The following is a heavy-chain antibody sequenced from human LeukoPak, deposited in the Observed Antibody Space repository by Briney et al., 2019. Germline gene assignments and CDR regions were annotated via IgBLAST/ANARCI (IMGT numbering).Heavy chain of an antibody. V-gene: IGHV4-59*01. CDR1: GGSISSYY. D-gene: IGHD6-19*01. J-gene: IGHJ4*02. CDR2: IYYSGST. CDR3: ARGRRVAGEYHFDY. Sequence: SETLSLTCTVSGGSISSYYWSWIRQPPGKGLEWIGYIYYSGSTNYNPSLKSRVTISVDTSKNQFSLKLSSVTAADTAVYYCARGRRVAGEYHFDYWGQGTLVTVSS.